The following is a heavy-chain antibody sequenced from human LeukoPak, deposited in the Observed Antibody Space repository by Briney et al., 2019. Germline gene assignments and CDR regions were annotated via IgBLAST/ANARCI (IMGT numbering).Heavy chain of an antibody. CDR2: IYYSGST. V-gene: IGHV4-30-4*01. D-gene: IGHD2-15*01. CDR1: GGSISSGDYC. CDR3: ASLARGYCSGGSCYYFDY. Sequence: SETLSLSCTVSGGSISSGDYCWSWIRQPPGKGLEWIGYIYYSGSTYYNPSLKSRVTISVDTSKNQFSLKLSSVTAADTAGYYCASLARGYCSGGSCYYFDYWGQGTLVTVSS. J-gene: IGHJ4*02.